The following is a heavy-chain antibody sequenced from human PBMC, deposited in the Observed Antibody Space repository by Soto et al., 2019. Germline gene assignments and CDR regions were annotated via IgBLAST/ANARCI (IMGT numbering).Heavy chain of an antibody. J-gene: IGHJ6*02. CDR1: GGTFSSYA. CDR3: ARDGFPNTYRDSLYYYYYGVDV. V-gene: IGHV1-69*13. Sequence: ASVKVSCKASGGTFSSYAISWVRQAPGQGLEWMGGIIPIFGTANYAQKFQGRVTITADESTSTAYMELSSLRSEDTAVYYCARDGFPNTYRDSLYYYYYGVDVWGQGTTVTVSS. D-gene: IGHD2-15*01. CDR2: IIPIFGTA.